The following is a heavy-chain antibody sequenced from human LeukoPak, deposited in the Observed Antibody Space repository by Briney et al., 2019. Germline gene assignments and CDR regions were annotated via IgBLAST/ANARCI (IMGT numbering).Heavy chain of an antibody. CDR2: IKQDGSEK. D-gene: IGHD7-27*01. J-gene: IGHJ4*02. V-gene: IGHV3-7*01. CDR3: ARESTGGWLIDY. CDR1: GFTFNDAS. Sequence: GGSLRLSCAASGFTFNDASMSWVRQAPGKGLEWVANIKQDGSEKYYVDSVKGRFTISRDNAKNSLYLQMNSLRAEDTAVYYCARESTGGWLIDYWGQGTLVTVSS.